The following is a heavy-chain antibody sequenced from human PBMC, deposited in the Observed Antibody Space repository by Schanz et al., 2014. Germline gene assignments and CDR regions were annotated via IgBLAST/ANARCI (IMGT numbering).Heavy chain of an antibody. J-gene: IGHJ2*01. Sequence: EVQLLESGGGLVEPGGSLRLSCAASGFSFSSYAMGWVRQARGKGLEWVSAMNESHSTIYYADSVRGRFTISRDNSKNTLYLQMNSLRAEDTAIYYCAKDAPYPFDLWGRGTLITVSS. CDR3: AKDAPYPFDL. CDR1: GFSFSSYA. V-gene: IGHV3-23*01. CDR2: MNESHSTI.